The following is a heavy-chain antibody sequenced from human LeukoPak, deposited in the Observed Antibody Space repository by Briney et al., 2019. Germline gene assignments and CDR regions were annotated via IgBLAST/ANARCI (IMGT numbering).Heavy chain of an antibody. CDR2: INPNSGGT. Sequence: ASVKVSCKASGYTFTSYYMHWVRQAPGQGLEWMGWINPNSGGTNYAQKFQGRVTMTRDTSISTAYMELSRLRSDDTAVYYCARDPPRSIAVAGSGQDYWGQGTLVTVSS. D-gene: IGHD6-19*01. CDR1: GYTFTSYY. V-gene: IGHV1-2*02. CDR3: ARDPPRSIAVAGSGQDY. J-gene: IGHJ4*02.